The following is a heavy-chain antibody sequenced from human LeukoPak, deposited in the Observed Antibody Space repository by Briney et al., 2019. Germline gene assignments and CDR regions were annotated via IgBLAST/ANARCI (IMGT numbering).Heavy chain of an antibody. V-gene: IGHV3-7*01. Sequence: QPGGSLRLSCAASGFTFSSYWMSWVRQAPGKGLEWVANIKQDGSEKYYVDSVKGRFTISRDNAKNSLYLQMNSLRAEDTAVYYCARVKSRGDYVFDYWGQGTLVTVSS. CDR2: IKQDGSEK. CDR1: GFTFSSYW. CDR3: ARVKSRGDYVFDY. D-gene: IGHD4-17*01. J-gene: IGHJ4*02.